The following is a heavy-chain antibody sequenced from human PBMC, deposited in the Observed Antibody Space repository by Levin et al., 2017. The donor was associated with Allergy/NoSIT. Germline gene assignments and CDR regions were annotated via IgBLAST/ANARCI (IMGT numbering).Heavy chain of an antibody. D-gene: IGHD3-22*01. J-gene: IGHJ5*02. CDR1: GGSFSGYY. CDR2: INHSGST. Sequence: SQTLSLTCAVYGGSFSGYYWSWIRQPPGKGLEWIGEINHSGSTNYNPSLKSRVTISVDTSKNQFSLKLSSVTAADTAVYYCARGRRNTYYYDSSGYHWFDPWGQGTLVTVSS. CDR3: ARGRRNTYYYDSSGYHWFDP. V-gene: IGHV4-34*01.